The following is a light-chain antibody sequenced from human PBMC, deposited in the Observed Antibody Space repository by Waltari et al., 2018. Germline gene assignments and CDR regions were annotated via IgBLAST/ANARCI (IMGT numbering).Light chain of an antibody. J-gene: IGLJ3*02. Sequence: QLVLTQPPSASASLGASVKLTCTLSSGHSSYVLAWHQPPPGKGPPPLIKVTSIGAPLPGKGPRYLMKVNSDGSHFKGDGIPDRFSGSSSGAERYLTISSLQSEDEADYYCQTWGTGILSWVFGGGTKLTVL. V-gene: IGLV4-69*01. CDR2: VNSDGSH. CDR1: SGHSSYV. CDR3: QTWGTGILSWV.